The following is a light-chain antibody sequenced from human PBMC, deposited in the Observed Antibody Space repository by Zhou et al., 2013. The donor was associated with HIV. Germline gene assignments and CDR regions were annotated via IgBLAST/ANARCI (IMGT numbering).Light chain of an antibody. CDR1: QSLLQSNGYNY. Sequence: DIVMTQSPLSLPVTPGEPASISCRSSQSLLQSNGYNYLGWYLQKPGQSPQLLIYLGSNRASGVPDRFSGSGSGTDYTLKISRVEPEDVGVYYCMQPLQTVTFGGGTRVEIK. J-gene: IGKJ4*01. CDR3: MQPLQTVT. CDR2: LGS. V-gene: IGKV2-28*01.